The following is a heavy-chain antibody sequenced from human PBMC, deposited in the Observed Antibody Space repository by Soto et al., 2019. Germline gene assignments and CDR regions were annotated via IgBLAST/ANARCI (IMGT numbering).Heavy chain of an antibody. D-gene: IGHD2-2*01. J-gene: IGHJ4*02. Sequence: PGGSLRLSCAASGFTFSSYAMSWVRQAPGKGLEWVSAISGSGGSTYYADSVKGRFTISRDNSKNTLYLQMNSLRAEDTAVYYCAKKSCSSTSCQEGGYYFDYWGQGTLVTVS. CDR3: AKKSCSSTSCQEGGYYFDY. CDR2: ISGSGGST. V-gene: IGHV3-23*01. CDR1: GFTFSSYA.